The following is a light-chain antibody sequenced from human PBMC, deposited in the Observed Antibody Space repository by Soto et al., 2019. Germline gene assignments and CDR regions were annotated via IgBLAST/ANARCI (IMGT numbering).Light chain of an antibody. J-gene: IGKJ1*01. CDR1: QSLRSS. Sequence: MKNALDSVGVYLEERATLSCRASQSLRSSLAWYQQKPGQAPRLLIYDASTRATGIPARFSGSGSGTDFTLTICGLQSEDFAVYCCQLDNYWPQSFGDGTRVDIK. CDR2: DAS. V-gene: IGKV3-15*01. CDR3: QLDNYWPQS.